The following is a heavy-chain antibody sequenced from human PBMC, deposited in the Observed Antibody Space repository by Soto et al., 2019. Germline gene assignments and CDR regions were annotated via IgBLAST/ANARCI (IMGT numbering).Heavy chain of an antibody. CDR3: AHGSGWLFDF. CDR1: GFSLTSNAVG. D-gene: IGHD6-19*01. Sequence: QITLKESGPTLVKPTQTLTLTCTFSGFSLTSNAVGVGWFRQPPGKALEWLALIYWDDDNHYSPSLKSRLTFTKDTTTNQVVVIMTDMDPVDTATYYCAHGSGWLFDFWGQGTLVTVSS. CDR2: IYWDDDN. V-gene: IGHV2-5*02. J-gene: IGHJ4*02.